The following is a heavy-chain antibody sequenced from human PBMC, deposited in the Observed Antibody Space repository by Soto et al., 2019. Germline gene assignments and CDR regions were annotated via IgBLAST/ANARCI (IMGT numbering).Heavy chain of an antibody. CDR3: ARSPPFSSFRGFDV. D-gene: IGHD6-6*01. CDR2: VNHRGST. Sequence: QVQLKQWGAGLLKPSETLSLTCAVNGGSFTGYYWTYIRQSPEKGLEWIGEVNHRGSTTYNPSLKCRVTLSVDASNNRFSLSLSSVPAADTAVYYCARSPPFSSFRGFDVWGQGTMVTVSS. V-gene: IGHV4-34*02. CDR1: GGSFTGYY. J-gene: IGHJ3*01.